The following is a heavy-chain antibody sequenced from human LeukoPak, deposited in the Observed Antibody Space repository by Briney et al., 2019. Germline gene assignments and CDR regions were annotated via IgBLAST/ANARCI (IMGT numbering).Heavy chain of an antibody. CDR1: GGSFSGYY. Sequence: SETLSLTCAVYGGSFSGYYWSWIRQPPGKGLEWIGEFNHSGSTNYNPSLKSRVTISVDTSKNQFSLKLSSVTAADTAVYYCARSCSSTSCFPYYYGMDVWGQGTTVTVSS. J-gene: IGHJ6*02. V-gene: IGHV4-34*01. CDR3: ARSCSSTSCFPYYYGMDV. D-gene: IGHD2-2*01. CDR2: FNHSGST.